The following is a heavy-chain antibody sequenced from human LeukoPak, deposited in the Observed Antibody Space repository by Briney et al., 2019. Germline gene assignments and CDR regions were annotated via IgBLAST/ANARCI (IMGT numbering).Heavy chain of an antibody. J-gene: IGHJ4*02. CDR1: GFTFDVYA. CDR3: ASDFWSLVY. V-gene: IGHV3-9*01. CDR2: ISWYSGII. Sequence: PGGSLRLSCAASGFTFDVYAMPWVRQAPGKGLEWVSCISWYSGIIGYADSVKGRFTISRDNAKNSLYLQMNSLRAEDTAVYYCASDFWSLVYWGQGTLVTVSS. D-gene: IGHD3-3*01.